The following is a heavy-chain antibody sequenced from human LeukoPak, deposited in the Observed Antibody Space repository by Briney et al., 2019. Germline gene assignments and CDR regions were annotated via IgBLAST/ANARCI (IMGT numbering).Heavy chain of an antibody. V-gene: IGHV3-48*04. D-gene: IGHD5-24*01. CDR3: ARARWLQLKGFFDY. CDR2: ISSSSSTI. Sequence: PGGSLRLSCAASGLTFSNYWMYWVRQAPGKGLEWVSYISSSSSTIYYADSVKGRFTISRDNAKNSLYLQMNSLRAEDTAVYYCARARWLQLKGFFDYWGQGTLVTVSS. J-gene: IGHJ4*02. CDR1: GLTFSNYW.